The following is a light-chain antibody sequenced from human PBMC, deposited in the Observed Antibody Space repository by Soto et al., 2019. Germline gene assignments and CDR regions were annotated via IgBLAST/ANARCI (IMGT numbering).Light chain of an antibody. J-gene: IGKJ3*01. V-gene: IGKV3-15*01. CDR1: QSVTSN. Sequence: EIVMTQSPAALSVSPGERATLSCRASQSVTSNLAWYQQKPGQAPRLLIYGASTRATGIPARFSGSGSVTEFTLTISSLQSEDFAVYYSQQYNNWPPITFGPGTKVDIK. CDR3: QQYNNWPPIT. CDR2: GAS.